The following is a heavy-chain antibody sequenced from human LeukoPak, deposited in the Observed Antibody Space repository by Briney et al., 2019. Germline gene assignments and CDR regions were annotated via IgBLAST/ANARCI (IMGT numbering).Heavy chain of an antibody. D-gene: IGHD6-13*01. Sequence: PSETLSLTCTVSGYSISSGYFWGWIRQSPGKGLEWIGTIYHSGSTYYNPSLKSRVTISVDKSKNQFSLKLSSVTAADTAVYYCAEGYSSSWYRWFDPWGQGTLVTVSS. J-gene: IGHJ5*02. CDR1: GYSISSGYF. CDR3: AEGYSSSWYRWFDP. V-gene: IGHV4-38-2*02. CDR2: IYHSGST.